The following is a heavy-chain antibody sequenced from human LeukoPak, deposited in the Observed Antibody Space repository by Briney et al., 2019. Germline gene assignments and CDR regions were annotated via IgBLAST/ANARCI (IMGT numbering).Heavy chain of an antibody. CDR2: IYYAGNT. CDR3: ARYGGVGATHFDY. D-gene: IGHD1-26*01. CDR1: GGSISSYY. V-gene: IGHV4-59*01. Sequence: TSETLSLTCTVSGGSISSYYWSWIRQPPGKGLEWIGYIYYAGNTNYNPSLKSRVSISVDTSKNRFSLKLNSVTAADTAVYYCARYGGVGATHFDYWGQGTLVTASS. J-gene: IGHJ4*02.